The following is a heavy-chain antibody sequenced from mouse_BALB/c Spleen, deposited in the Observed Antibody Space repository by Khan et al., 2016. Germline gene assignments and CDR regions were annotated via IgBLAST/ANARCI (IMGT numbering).Heavy chain of an antibody. V-gene: IGHV3-2*02. CDR1: GYSITSDYA. CDR2: ITYSGTT. D-gene: IGHD2-2*01. J-gene: IGHJ4*01. Sequence: EVQLQESGPGLVKPSQSLSLTCTVTGYSITSDYAWNWIRQFPGNKLEWMGYITYSGTTTYNQSLKSRISITRDTSKNQFFLQLNSVTTEDTATYYCARWLDAMDYWGQGTSVTVSS. CDR3: ARWLDAMDY.